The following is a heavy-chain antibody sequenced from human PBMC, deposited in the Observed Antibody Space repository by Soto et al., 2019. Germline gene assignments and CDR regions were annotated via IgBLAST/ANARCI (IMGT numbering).Heavy chain of an antibody. J-gene: IGHJ6*02. CDR2: ISRSGSSI. CDR3: ARASRDYYYGMDV. Sequence: PVGSLRLSCAASGFTFSSYEMNWVRQAPGKGLEWVSYISRSGSSIYYADSVKGRFTISRDNAKNSLYLQMNSLRAEDTAVYYCARASRDYYYGMDVWGQGTTVTSP. V-gene: IGHV3-48*03. CDR1: GFTFSSYE.